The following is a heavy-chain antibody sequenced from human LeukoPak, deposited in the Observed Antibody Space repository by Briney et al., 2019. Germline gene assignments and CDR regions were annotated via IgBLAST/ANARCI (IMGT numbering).Heavy chain of an antibody. Sequence: PSETLSLTCAVSGYSISSGYYWGWIRQPPGKGLEWIGSMHHSGKAYYNPSLRSRVTISLDTSKNQLSVNLISVTAADTAVYYCAREWYCSSTSCHYYFEYWGQGTPVTVSS. CDR1: GYSISSGYY. J-gene: IGHJ4*02. CDR3: AREWYCSSTSCHYYFEY. D-gene: IGHD2-2*01. V-gene: IGHV4-38-2*02. CDR2: MHHSGKA.